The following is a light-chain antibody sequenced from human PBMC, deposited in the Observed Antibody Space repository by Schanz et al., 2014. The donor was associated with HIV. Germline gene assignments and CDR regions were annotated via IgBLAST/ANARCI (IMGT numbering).Light chain of an antibody. CDR3: CSYAGSHTPYV. CDR2: NDN. J-gene: IGLJ1*01. CDR1: SSNIGSNY. Sequence: QSVLTQPPSASGTPGQRVTISCSGSSSNIGSNYVCWYQHLPGTAPKLLIYNDNQRPSGVPDRFSGSKSGNTASLAISGLQAEDEADYYCCSYAGSHTPYVFGTGTKLTVL. V-gene: IGLV1-47*02.